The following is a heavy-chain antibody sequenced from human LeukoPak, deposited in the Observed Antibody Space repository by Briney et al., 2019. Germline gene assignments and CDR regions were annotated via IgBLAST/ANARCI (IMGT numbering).Heavy chain of an antibody. CDR1: GFTFSSYW. Sequence: GGSLRLSCAASGFTFSSYWMHWVRQAPGKGLEWVSVIYSGGSTYYADSVRGRFTISRDSSKNTLYLQMNSLRAEDTAVYYCAREGATTSFDYWGQGTLVTVSS. D-gene: IGHD1-26*01. CDR2: IYSGGST. J-gene: IGHJ4*02. V-gene: IGHV3-53*01. CDR3: AREGATTSFDY.